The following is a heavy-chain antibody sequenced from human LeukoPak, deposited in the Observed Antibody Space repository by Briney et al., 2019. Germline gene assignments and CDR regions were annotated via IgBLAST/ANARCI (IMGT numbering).Heavy chain of an antibody. V-gene: IGHV4-30-2*01. Sequence: SQTLSLTCAVSGGSISSGGYSWSWIRQPPGRGLEWIGYIYHSGSTYYNPSLKSRVTISIDRSKNQFSLKLSSVTAADTAVYYCARDSSLGAFDIWGQGTMVTVSS. D-gene: IGHD6-6*01. CDR1: GGSISSGGYS. CDR3: ARDSSLGAFDI. CDR2: IYHSGST. J-gene: IGHJ3*02.